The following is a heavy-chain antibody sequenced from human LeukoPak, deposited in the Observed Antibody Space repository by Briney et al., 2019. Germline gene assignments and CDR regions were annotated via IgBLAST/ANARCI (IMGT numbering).Heavy chain of an antibody. CDR2: INLSGST. CDR3: ARGKSGYEFPSYWYFDL. Sequence: SETLSLTCAVYGGSFSGYYWRWLRQPPGKGLEWIGEINLSGSTNYNPSLKSRVTISVDTSKNQFSLKLSSVTAADTAVYYCARGKSGYEFPSYWYFDLWGRGTLVTVSS. CDR1: GGSFSGYY. J-gene: IGHJ2*01. V-gene: IGHV4-34*01. D-gene: IGHD5-12*01.